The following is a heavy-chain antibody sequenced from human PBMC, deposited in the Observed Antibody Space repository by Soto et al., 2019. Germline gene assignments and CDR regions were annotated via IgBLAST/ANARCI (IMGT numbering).Heavy chain of an antibody. D-gene: IGHD5-18*01. CDR1: GGSISSSSYY. CDR2: IYYSGST. V-gene: IGHV4-39*01. Sequence: QLQLQESGPGLVKPSETLSLTCTVSGGSISSSSYYWGWIRQPPGKGLEWIGSIYYSGSTYYNPSLKRRVTTSVDTSKNQFSLKLSSVTAADTAVYYCARRLWPYGYCDLWGRGTLVTVSS. CDR3: ARRLWPYGYCDL. J-gene: IGHJ2*01.